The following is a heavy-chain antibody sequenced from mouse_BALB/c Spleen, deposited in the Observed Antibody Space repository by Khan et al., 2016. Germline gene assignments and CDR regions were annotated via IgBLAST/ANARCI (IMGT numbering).Heavy chain of an antibody. CDR2: INPGSGGT. CDR3: ARYDGNYYAMDY. CDR1: GYAFTNYL. J-gene: IGHJ4*01. Sequence: VQLLESGAELVRPGTSVKVSCKASGYAFTNYLIEWVKQRPGQGLEWIGVINPGSGGTNYNEKFKGKATLTADKSSSTAYMQLISLTSDDSAVYFCARYDGNYYAMDYWGQGTTVTVSS. V-gene: IGHV1-54*01. D-gene: IGHD2-3*01.